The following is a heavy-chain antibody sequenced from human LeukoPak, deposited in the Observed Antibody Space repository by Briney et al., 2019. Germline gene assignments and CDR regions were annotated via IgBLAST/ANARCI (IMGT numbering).Heavy chain of an antibody. D-gene: IGHD1-26*01. CDR1: GGSISSGGYY. J-gene: IGHJ4*02. Sequence: PSQTLSLTCTVSGGSISSGGYYWSWIRQHPGKGLEWIGYIYYSGSTYYNPSLKSRVTISVDRSKNQFSLKLSSVTAADTAVYXXAXVSSGATTVDYWGQGTLVTVSS. CDR2: IYYSGST. CDR3: AXVSSGATTVDY. V-gene: IGHV4-31*09.